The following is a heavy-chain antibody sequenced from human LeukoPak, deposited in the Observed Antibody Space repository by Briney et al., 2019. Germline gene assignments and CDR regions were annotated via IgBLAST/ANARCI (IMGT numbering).Heavy chain of an antibody. CDR1: GFTFSSYS. CDR2: ISSSSSYI. V-gene: IGHV3-21*01. CDR3: AKNLVGYDSSGYSMVFDY. D-gene: IGHD3-22*01. J-gene: IGHJ4*02. Sequence: PGGSLRLSCAASGFTFSSYSMNWVRQAPGKGLEWVSSISSSSSYIHYADSVKGRFTISRDNAKNSLYLQMNSLRAEDTAVYYCAKNLVGYDSSGYSMVFDYWGQGTLVTVSS.